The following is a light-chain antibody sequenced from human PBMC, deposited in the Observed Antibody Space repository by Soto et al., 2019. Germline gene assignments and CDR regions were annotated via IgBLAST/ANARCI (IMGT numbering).Light chain of an antibody. CDR2: AAS. J-gene: IGKJ1*01. CDR3: QQYYSYPPT. Sequence: LQVARSPSSLSPYPGSCFAITCGASQGISSYLAWYQQKPGKAPKLLIYAASTLQSGVPSRFSGSGSGTDFTLTISCLQSEDFATYYCQQYYSYPPTFGQGTKVDI. CDR1: QGISSY. V-gene: IGKV1-8*01.